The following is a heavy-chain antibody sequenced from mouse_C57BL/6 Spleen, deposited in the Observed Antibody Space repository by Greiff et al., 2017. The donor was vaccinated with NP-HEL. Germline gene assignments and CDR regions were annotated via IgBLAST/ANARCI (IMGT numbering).Heavy chain of an antibody. CDR3: ARITTVENWYFDV. J-gene: IGHJ1*03. D-gene: IGHD1-1*01. CDR2: IYPRSGNT. V-gene: IGHV1-81*01. CDR1: GYTFTSYG. Sequence: VQLQQSGAELARPGASVKLSCKASGYTFTSYGISWVKQRTGQGLEWIGEIYPRSGNTYYNEKFKGKATLTADKSSSTAYMELRSLTSEDSAVYFCARITTVENWYFDVWGTGTTVTVSS.